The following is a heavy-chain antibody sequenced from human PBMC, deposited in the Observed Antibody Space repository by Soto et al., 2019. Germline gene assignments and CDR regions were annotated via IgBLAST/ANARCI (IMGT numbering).Heavy chain of an antibody. CDR3: AREMTSSYGMDV. Sequence: DVQLVETGGGLVKPGGSLRLSCAASRFTFSSFSINWVRQAPGKGLEWVSSISSGSTFIYYADSVKGRFTISRDNAKNSLYLQMTSLRAEDTAVYYCAREMTSSYGMDVWGQGPTVTVSS. V-gene: IGHV3-21*01. D-gene: IGHD2-21*02. CDR2: ISSGSTFI. J-gene: IGHJ6*02. CDR1: RFTFSSFS.